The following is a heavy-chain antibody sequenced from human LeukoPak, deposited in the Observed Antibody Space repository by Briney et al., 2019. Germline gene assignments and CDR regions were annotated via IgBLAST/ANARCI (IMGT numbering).Heavy chain of an antibody. D-gene: IGHD3-22*01. J-gene: IGHJ6*02. Sequence: GESLKISCKGSGYSFTSYWIGWVRQMPGKGLEWMGIIYPGDSDTRYSPSFQGQVTISADKSISTAYLQWSSLKASDTAMYYCARRKARDYYDSSAYYGMDVWGQGTTVIVSS. CDR3: ARRKARDYYDSSAYYGMDV. V-gene: IGHV5-51*01. CDR2: IYPGDSDT. CDR1: GYSFTSYW.